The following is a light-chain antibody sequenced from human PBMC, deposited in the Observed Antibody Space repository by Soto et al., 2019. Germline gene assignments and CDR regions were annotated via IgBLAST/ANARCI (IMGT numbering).Light chain of an antibody. Sequence: EIVLTQSPGTLSLSPGERATLSCRASQSASTRYSVCYQQKPGQAPRLLIYDTSRRATGTPDRFSGSGSGTDFTLTISRLEPEDFAVYYCQQYVSSQWTFGPGTRVEIK. CDR1: QSASTRY. CDR2: DTS. V-gene: IGKV3-20*01. CDR3: QQYVSSQWT. J-gene: IGKJ1*01.